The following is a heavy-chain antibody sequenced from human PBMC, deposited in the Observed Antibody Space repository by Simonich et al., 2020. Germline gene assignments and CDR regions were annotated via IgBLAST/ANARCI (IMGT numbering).Heavy chain of an antibody. Sequence: QVQLVESGGGVVQPGRSLRLSCAASGFTFSSYGMHWVRRAPGKGLGWGAVKWYDGSNKYYADSVKGRFTISRDNSKNTLYLQMNSLRAEDTAVYYCARERAAAGEAFDYWGQGTLVTVSS. D-gene: IGHD6-13*01. V-gene: IGHV3-33*01. J-gene: IGHJ4*02. CDR2: KWYDGSNK. CDR3: ARERAAAGEAFDY. CDR1: GFTFSSYG.